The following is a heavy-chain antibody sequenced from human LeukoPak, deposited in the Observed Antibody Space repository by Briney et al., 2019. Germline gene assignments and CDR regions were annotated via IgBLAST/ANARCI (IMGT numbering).Heavy chain of an antibody. J-gene: IGHJ4*02. Sequence: PSETLSLTCAVYGGSFSGYYWSWIRQPPGKGLEWIGEINHSGSTNYNPSLKSRVTISVDTSKNQFSLKLSSVTAADTAVYYCAGPSDEGSENWGQGALVTVSS. V-gene: IGHV4-34*01. D-gene: IGHD3-10*01. CDR2: INHSGST. CDR1: GGSFSGYY. CDR3: AGPSDEGSEN.